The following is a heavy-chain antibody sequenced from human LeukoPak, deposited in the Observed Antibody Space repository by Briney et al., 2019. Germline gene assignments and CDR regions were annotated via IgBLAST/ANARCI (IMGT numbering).Heavy chain of an antibody. CDR3: TRGHHYFVSGSYYNF. V-gene: IGHV1-2*02. J-gene: IGHJ4*02. D-gene: IGHD3-10*01. CDR2: INPNSGGT. Sequence: GASVKVSCKASGYTFTGYYIFWVRQAPGQGLEWMGWINPNSGGTNYAQKFQGRVTMTRDTSTSTAYMELSRLRSDDTAVFYCTRGHHYFVSGSYYNFWGQGTLVTVSS. CDR1: GYTFTGYY.